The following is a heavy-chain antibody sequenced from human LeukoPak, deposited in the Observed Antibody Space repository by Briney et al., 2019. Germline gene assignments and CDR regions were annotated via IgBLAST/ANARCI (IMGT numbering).Heavy chain of an antibody. Sequence: GGSLRLSCAASGFTFSSYAMSWVRQAPGKGLEWVANINQDGSVKQYVDSAKGRFTISRDNTKNSLYLQMNSLRAEDTAIYYCAGESEDGSGFDYWGQGTLVSVSA. CDR2: INQDGSVK. D-gene: IGHD3-22*01. V-gene: IGHV3-7*01. CDR1: GFTFSSYA. J-gene: IGHJ4*02. CDR3: AGESEDGSGFDY.